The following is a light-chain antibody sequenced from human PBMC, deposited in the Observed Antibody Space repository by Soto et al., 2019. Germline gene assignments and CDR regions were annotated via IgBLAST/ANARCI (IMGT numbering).Light chain of an antibody. CDR2: AAS. V-gene: IGKV1-39*01. CDR3: QQSYSTLT. Sequence: DIQMTQSPSSLPASVGDRVTITCRASQSISSYLNWYQQKPGKAPKLLIYAASSLQSGVPSRFSGSGSGTDFTLIISSLQPEDFATYYCQQSYSTLTFGPGTKVDIK. J-gene: IGKJ3*01. CDR1: QSISSY.